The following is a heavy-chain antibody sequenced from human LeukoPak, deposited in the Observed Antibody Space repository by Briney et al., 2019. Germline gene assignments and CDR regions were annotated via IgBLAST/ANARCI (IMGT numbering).Heavy chain of an antibody. CDR3: ARRYDYVWGSYRPYFDY. Sequence: SETLSLTCTVSGGSISSYYWSWIRQPPGKGLEWIGYIYYSGSTNYNPSLKSRVTISVDTSKNQFSLKLSSVTAADTAVYYCARRYDYVWGSYRPYFDYWGQGTLVTVSS. CDR1: GGSISSYY. CDR2: IYYSGST. D-gene: IGHD3-16*02. J-gene: IGHJ4*02. V-gene: IGHV4-59*01.